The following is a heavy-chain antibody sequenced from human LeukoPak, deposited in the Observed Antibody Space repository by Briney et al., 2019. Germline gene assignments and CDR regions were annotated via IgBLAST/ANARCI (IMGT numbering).Heavy chain of an antibody. CDR2: IYTSGST. CDR1: GGSISSYY. V-gene: IGHV4-4*07. Sequence: SETLSLTCTVSGGSISSYYWSWIRQPAGKGLEWIGRIYTSGSTNYNPSLKSRVTMSVDTSKNQFSLKLSSVTAADTAVYYCAAIGERYCSSTSCYTNAFDIWGQGTIVTVSS. CDR3: AAIGERYCSSTSCYTNAFDI. J-gene: IGHJ3*02. D-gene: IGHD2-2*02.